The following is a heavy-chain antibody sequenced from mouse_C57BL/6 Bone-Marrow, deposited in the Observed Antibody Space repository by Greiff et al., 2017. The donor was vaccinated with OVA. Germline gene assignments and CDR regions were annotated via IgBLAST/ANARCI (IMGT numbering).Heavy chain of an antibody. CDR2: INPGSGGT. CDR3: ARRGDPGFGC. V-gene: IGHV1-54*01. J-gene: IGHJ2*01. Sequence: QVQLQQSGAELVRPGTSVKVSCKASGYAFTNYLIEWVKQRPGQGLEWIGVINPGSGGTNYNEKFKGKATLTADKSSSTAYMQLSSLTSEDSAVYFCARRGDPGFGCWGQGTTLTVSS. CDR1: GYAFTNYL.